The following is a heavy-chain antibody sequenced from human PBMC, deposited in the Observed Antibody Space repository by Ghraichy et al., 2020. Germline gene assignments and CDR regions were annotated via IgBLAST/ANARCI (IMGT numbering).Heavy chain of an antibody. CDR1: GFTVSSNY. CDR2: IYSGGST. Sequence: GSLRLSCAASGFTVSSNYMSWVRQAPGKGLEWVSVIYSGGSTYYADSVKGRFTISRDNSKNTLYLQMNSLRAEDTAVYYCARASLSSGYYYFDYWGQGTLVTVSS. V-gene: IGHV3-53*01. CDR3: ARASLSSGYYYFDY. D-gene: IGHD3-22*01. J-gene: IGHJ4*02.